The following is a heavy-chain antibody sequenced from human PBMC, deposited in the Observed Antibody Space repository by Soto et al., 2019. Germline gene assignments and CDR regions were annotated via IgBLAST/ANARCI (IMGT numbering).Heavy chain of an antibody. D-gene: IGHD2-15*01. Sequence: ASVKVSCKASGGTFSSYAISWVRQAPGQGLEWMGGIIPIFGTANYAQKFQGRVTITADKSTSTAYMELSSLRSEDTAVYYCASSVVVVVAANGAFDIWGQGTMVTVSS. CDR3: ASSVVVVVAANGAFDI. CDR1: GGTFSSYA. J-gene: IGHJ3*02. V-gene: IGHV1-69*06. CDR2: IIPIFGTA.